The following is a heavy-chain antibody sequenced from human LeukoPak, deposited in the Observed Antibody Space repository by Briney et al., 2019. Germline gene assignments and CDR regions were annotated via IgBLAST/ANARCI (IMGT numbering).Heavy chain of an antibody. Sequence: GGSLRLFCAASGFTSSIYAMSWVRQALRKGVEWVSAISGNGGSTYCTDYVKGRFTISRDNSRNTLYLHMNRLTAEDTAVYYCAKYRDVTSKGSGLGSLGQGTLVTVSS. D-gene: IGHD4-17*01. CDR3: AKYRDVTSKGSGLGS. CDR2: ISGNGGST. CDR1: GFTSSIYA. J-gene: IGHJ5*01. V-gene: IGHV3-23*01.